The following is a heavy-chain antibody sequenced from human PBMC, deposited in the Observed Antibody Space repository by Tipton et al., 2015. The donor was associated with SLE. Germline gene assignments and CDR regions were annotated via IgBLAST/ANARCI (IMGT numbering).Heavy chain of an antibody. CDR1: GGSINSHY. V-gene: IGHV4-59*11. Sequence: LRLSCTVSGGSINSHYWSWIRQPPGKGLEWIGYIYYSGSTYYNPSLKSRVTISVDTSKNQFSLKLSSVTAADTAVYYCARDRGSLGAFDIWGQGTMVTVSS. J-gene: IGHJ3*02. CDR2: IYYSGST. D-gene: IGHD2-15*01. CDR3: ARDRGSLGAFDI.